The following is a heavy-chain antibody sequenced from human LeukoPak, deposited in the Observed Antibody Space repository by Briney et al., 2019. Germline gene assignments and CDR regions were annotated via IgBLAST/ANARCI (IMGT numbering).Heavy chain of an antibody. V-gene: IGHV1-18*01. D-gene: IGHD5-12*01. J-gene: IGHJ4*02. CDR2: ISAYNGNR. CDR3: ARNSQRLRLGVNEKFDN. Sequence: ASVKVSCKASGYTFTSYGISWVRQAPGRGVEWMGWISAYNGNRNYAQKLQGRDTMTTDTSTSTAYMELRSLRSDDTAVYYCARNSQRLRLGVNEKFDNWGQGTLVTVSS. CDR1: GYTFTSYG.